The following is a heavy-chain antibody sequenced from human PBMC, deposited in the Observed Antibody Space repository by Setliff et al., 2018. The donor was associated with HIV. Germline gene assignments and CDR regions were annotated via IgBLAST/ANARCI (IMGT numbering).Heavy chain of an antibody. J-gene: IGHJ4*02. Sequence: ASVKVSCKASGCTFTSYYMHWVRQAPGQGLGWMGIINPSDSSTSYAQKFQGRVTMTRDTSTRTVYMEVSSRRSEETAVYYCARSTQREIDYWGQGTLVTVSS. CDR2: INPSDSST. V-gene: IGHV1-46*01. CDR3: ARSTQREIDY. CDR1: GCTFTSYY.